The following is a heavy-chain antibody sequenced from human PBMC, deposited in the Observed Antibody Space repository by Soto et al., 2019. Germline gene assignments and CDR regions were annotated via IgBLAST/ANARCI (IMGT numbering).Heavy chain of an antibody. V-gene: IGHV3-30*18. CDR3: AKGPVGWEADYRDYRFDY. CDR1: GFTFTSYG. J-gene: IGHJ4*02. Sequence: QVQLVESGGGVVQPGRSLRLSCAASGFTFTSYGMHWVRQAPGKGLEWVAVISYDGSTKFYADSVKGRFTISRDNSRNTLYMQMTSLRVDDTAVYFCAKGPVGWEADYRDYRFDYWGQGTLVTVSS. CDR2: ISYDGSTK. D-gene: IGHD4-17*01.